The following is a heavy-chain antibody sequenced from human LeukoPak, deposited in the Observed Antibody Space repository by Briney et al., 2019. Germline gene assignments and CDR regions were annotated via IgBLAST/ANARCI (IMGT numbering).Heavy chain of an antibody. J-gene: IGHJ4*02. CDR1: GYTFTSYG. CDR2: ISAYNGNT. V-gene: IGHV1-18*01. D-gene: IGHD4-17*01. Sequence: ASAKVSCKASGYTFTSYGISWVRQAPRQGLEWMGWISAYNGNTNYAQKLQGRVTMTTDTSTSTAYMELSRLRSDDTAVYYCARGRTVTTLNSLIDYWGQGTLVTVSS. CDR3: ARGRTVTTLNSLIDY.